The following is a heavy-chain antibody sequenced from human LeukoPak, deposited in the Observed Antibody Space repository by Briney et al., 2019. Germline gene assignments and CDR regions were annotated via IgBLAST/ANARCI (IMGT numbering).Heavy chain of an antibody. CDR2: IIPIFGTA. V-gene: IGHV1-69*05. CDR1: GYTFTGYY. CDR3: ARKVVNTPAAFDI. Sequence: ASVKVSCKASGYTFTGYYMHWVRQAPGQGLEWMGRIIPIFGTANYAQKFQGRVTITTDESTSTAYMELSSLRSEDTAVYYCARKVVNTPAAFDIWGQGTMVTVSS. J-gene: IGHJ3*02. D-gene: IGHD3-22*01.